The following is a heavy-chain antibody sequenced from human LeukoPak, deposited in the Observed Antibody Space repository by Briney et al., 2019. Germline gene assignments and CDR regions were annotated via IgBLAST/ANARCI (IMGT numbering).Heavy chain of an antibody. CDR2: INPNSGGT. Sequence: ASVKVSCKASGYTFTGYYMHWVRQAPGQGLEWMGWINPNSGGTNYAQKFQGRVTMTRDTSISTAYMELSRLRSDDTAVYYCARGYCSSTSCSRSPLYYYYMDVWGKGTTVTVSS. V-gene: IGHV1-2*02. CDR1: GYTFTGYY. D-gene: IGHD2-2*01. CDR3: ARGYCSSTSCSRSPLYYYYMDV. J-gene: IGHJ6*03.